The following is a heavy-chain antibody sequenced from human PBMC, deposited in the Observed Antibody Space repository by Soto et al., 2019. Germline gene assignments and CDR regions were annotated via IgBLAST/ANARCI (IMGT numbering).Heavy chain of an antibody. Sequence: QVQLQEMGPGLVKPSQTLTITCTVSGDSVNSAYWSWIRQLPGKGLEWMGNIYPTGRTFYNPSLKSRLAISIDTSQPLFSLKLRSVTASDTAVYYCARTDAYNSSFFDSWGQGTVVTVSS. CDR1: GDSVNSAY. J-gene: IGHJ4*02. V-gene: IGHV4-31*03. D-gene: IGHD6-6*01. CDR2: IYPTGRT. CDR3: ARTDAYNSSFFDS.